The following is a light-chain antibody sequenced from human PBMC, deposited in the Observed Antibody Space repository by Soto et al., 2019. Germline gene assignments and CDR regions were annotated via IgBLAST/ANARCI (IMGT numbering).Light chain of an antibody. Sequence: ETVMTQFPATLSVSPGERTTLSSRASQSVSRNLAWYQQRPGQTPRLLFYGASTRATGIPARFSASGSGTEFTLTISSLQSADFAVYYCQQYNNWPLTFGGGTKVAIE. V-gene: IGKV3-15*01. J-gene: IGKJ4*01. CDR2: GAS. CDR1: QSVSRN. CDR3: QQYNNWPLT.